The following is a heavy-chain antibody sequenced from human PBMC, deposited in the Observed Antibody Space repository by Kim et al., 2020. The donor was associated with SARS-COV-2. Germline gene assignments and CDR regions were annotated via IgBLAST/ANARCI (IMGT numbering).Heavy chain of an antibody. Sequence: GGSLRLSCAASGFTFSSYAMSWVRQAPGKGLEWVSAISGSGGSTYYADSVKGRFTISRDNSKNTLYLQMNSLRAEDTAVYYCAKDPTSRPQTRPIAAAGTGGEWGQGTLVTVSS. V-gene: IGHV3-23*01. CDR1: GFTFSSYA. CDR2: ISGSGGST. J-gene: IGHJ4*02. CDR3: AKDPTSRPQTRPIAAAGTGGE. D-gene: IGHD6-13*01.